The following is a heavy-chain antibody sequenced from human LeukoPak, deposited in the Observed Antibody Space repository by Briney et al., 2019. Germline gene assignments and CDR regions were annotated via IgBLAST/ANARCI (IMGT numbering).Heavy chain of an antibody. CDR1: GGTFSSYA. V-gene: IGHV1-69*04. Sequence: ASVKVSCKASGGTFSSYAISWVRQAPGQGLEWMGRIIPILGIANYAQKFQGRVTITADKSTSTAYMELSSLRAEDTAVYYCTRVGTGRCDFDQWGQGTLVTVSS. J-gene: IGHJ4*02. CDR3: TRVGTGRCDFDQ. CDR2: IIPILGIA. D-gene: IGHD7-27*01.